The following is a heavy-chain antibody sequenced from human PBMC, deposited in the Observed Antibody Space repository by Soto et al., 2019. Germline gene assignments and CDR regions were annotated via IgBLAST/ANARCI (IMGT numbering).Heavy chain of an antibody. CDR1: GLTFSNYA. CDR3: AKDPGRQAPNHYFDY. Sequence: PGGSLRLSCAASGLTFSNYAMNWVRQAPGKGLEWVSSISPTGDRTYYADSVKGRFAVSRDNSKNMLFLQMNSLRAEDSALYYCAKDPGRQAPNHYFDYWGQGTLVTVSS. J-gene: IGHJ4*02. V-gene: IGHV3-23*01. CDR2: ISPTGDRT.